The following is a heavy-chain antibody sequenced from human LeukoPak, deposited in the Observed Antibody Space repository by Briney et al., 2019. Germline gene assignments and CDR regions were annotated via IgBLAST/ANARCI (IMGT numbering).Heavy chain of an antibody. CDR3: ARDRITMVRGVTAPFDY. V-gene: IGHV4-39*07. CDR2: IYYSGST. D-gene: IGHD3-10*01. J-gene: IGHJ4*02. Sequence: PSETLSLTCTVSGGSISSSSYYWGWIRQPPGKGLEWIGSIYYSGSTYYNPSLKSRVTISVDTSKNQFSLKLSSVIAADTAVYYCARDRITMVRGVTAPFDYWGQGTLVTVSS. CDR1: GGSISSSSYY.